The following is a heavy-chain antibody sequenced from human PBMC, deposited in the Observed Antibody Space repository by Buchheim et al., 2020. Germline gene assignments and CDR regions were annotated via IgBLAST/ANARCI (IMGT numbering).Heavy chain of an antibody. Sequence: EVQLVESGGGLVQPGGSLRLSCAASGFTFSSYSMNWVRQAPGKGLEWVSYISSSSSTIYYADSVKGRFTISRDNAKNSLYLPMNSLRAEDTAVYYCARVGVPAAIKSWFDPWGQGTL. V-gene: IGHV3-48*01. CDR1: GFTFSSYS. D-gene: IGHD2-2*01. CDR3: ARVGVPAAIKSWFDP. J-gene: IGHJ5*02. CDR2: ISSSSSTI.